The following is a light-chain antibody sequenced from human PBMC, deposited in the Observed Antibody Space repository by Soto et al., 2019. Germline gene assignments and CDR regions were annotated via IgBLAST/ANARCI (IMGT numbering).Light chain of an antibody. Sequence: DIQMTQSPSSLSASVGDRVTITCRASQSISTYLIWYQQKPGKAPKLLIYAASTLQSGVPSRISGSGSETDFTLTISSLQSEDFATYFCQQSYSSPPITFGQGTRLEIK. CDR2: AAS. CDR3: QQSYSSPPIT. J-gene: IGKJ5*01. V-gene: IGKV1-39*01. CDR1: QSISTY.